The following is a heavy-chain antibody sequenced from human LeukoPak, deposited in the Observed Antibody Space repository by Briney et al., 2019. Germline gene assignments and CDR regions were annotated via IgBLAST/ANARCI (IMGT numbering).Heavy chain of an antibody. CDR2: VYPGGST. CDR3: GTTEHDSGDY. J-gene: IGHJ4*02. Sequence: SETLSLTCVVSGDSISNSNWWTWIRQPPGKGLEWIGEVYPGGSTNYSPSLKSRVTISVDKSKNQFSLTLSSVTAADTALYFCGTTEHDSGDYWGQGTLVTVSS. D-gene: IGHD6-25*01. V-gene: IGHV4-4*02. CDR1: GDSISNSNW.